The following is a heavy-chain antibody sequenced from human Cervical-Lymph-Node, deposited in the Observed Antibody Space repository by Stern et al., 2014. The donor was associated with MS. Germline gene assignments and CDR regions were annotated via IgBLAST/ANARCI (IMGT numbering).Heavy chain of an antibody. D-gene: IGHD6-13*01. CDR1: VYTFTSYG. Sequence: QMQLVQSGAEVKKPGDSVKVSCQASVYTFTSYGISWVRQAPGQGLQWMGWINTNNGNTEYVQRCQGRVTMTTDTSTNTAYMELRSLRSDDTAVYYCVRDRVTPGGYHYYYYGMDVWGQGTTVTVSS. CDR2: INTNNGNT. J-gene: IGHJ6*02. V-gene: IGHV1-18*01. CDR3: VRDRVTPGGYHYYYYGMDV.